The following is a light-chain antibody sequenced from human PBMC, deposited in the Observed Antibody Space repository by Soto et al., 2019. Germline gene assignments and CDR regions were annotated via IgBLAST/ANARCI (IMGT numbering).Light chain of an antibody. CDR2: GAS. J-gene: IGKJ3*01. V-gene: IGKV3-15*01. CDR3: EQYNNLPPVT. Sequence: IVMTQSPATLSVSPGERATLSCRASQSVYNNLAWYQQKPGQAPRLLIYGASTSATGIPARFSGSGSGTEFTLTVSSLPFEDFAVYFCEQYNNLPPVTFGPGTKVYI. CDR1: QSVYNN.